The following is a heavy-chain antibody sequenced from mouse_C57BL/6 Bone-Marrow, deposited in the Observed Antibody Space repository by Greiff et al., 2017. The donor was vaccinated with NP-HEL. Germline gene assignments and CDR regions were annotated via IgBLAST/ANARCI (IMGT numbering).Heavy chain of an antibody. CDR1: GYTFTDYY. Sequence: VKLMESGAELVRPGASVKLSCKASGYTFTDYYINWVKQRPGQGLEWIARIYPGSGNTYYNEKFKGKATLTAEKSSSTAYMQLSSLTSEDSAVYFCARGGDYDDAYWGQGTLVTVSA. V-gene: IGHV1-76*01. CDR2: IYPGSGNT. CDR3: ARGGDYDDAY. D-gene: IGHD2-4*01. J-gene: IGHJ3*01.